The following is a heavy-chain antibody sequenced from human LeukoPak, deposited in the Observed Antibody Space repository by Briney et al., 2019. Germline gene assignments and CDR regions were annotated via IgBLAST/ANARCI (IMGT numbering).Heavy chain of an antibody. CDR3: ASSYYDFWSGYYTQAFDI. CDR1: GGSISSSSYY. CDR2: IYYSGST. D-gene: IGHD3-3*01. J-gene: IGHJ3*02. Sequence: SETLSLTCTVSGGSISSSSYYWSWIRQPPGKGLEWIGSIYYSGSTYYNPSLKSRVTISVDTSKNQFSLKLSSVTAADTAVYYCASSYYDFWSGYYTQAFDIWGQGTMVTVSS. V-gene: IGHV4-39*01.